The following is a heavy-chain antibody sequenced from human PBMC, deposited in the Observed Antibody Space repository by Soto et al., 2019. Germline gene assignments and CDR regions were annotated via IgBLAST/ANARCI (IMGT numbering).Heavy chain of an antibody. CDR3: ARGRVVVPAAVMFNCLDP. V-gene: IGHV4-4*02. CDR2: IYQTGSI. J-gene: IGHJ5*02. D-gene: IGHD2-2*01. Sequence: PSETLSLTCAVSGGSINNNFWSWVRQPPGKGLEWIGEIYQTGSINYNPSLRSRVTISVDKSKNQLSLKVDSVTAADTAVYYCARGRVVVPAAVMFNCLDPWGQGALVTVSS. CDR1: GGSINNNFW.